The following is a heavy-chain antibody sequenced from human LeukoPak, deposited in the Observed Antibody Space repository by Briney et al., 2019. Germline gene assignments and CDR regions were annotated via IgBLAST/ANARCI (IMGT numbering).Heavy chain of an antibody. J-gene: IGHJ4*02. Sequence: XMHWVRQAXGKGLEWVAVISYDGSNKYYADSVKGRFTISRDNSKNTLYLQMNSLRAEDTAVYYCARTSYWGQGTLVTVSS. V-gene: IGHV3-30-3*01. CDR1: X. CDR2: ISYDGSNK. CDR3: ARTSY.